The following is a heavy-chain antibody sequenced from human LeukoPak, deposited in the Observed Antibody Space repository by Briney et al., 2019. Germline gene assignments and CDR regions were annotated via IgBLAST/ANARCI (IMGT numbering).Heavy chain of an antibody. J-gene: IGHJ4*02. Sequence: GSLRLSCVGSGFTVSSSFMSWVRQAPGKGLEWVSNLYNNAFASATHYPDSVNARFAISTDNYQNTLHMQMNTLKAAATALFYCVREIGGVLHYFHSWGKGTTVTVS. CDR3: VREIGGVLHYFHS. CDR2: LYNNAFASAT. V-gene: IGHV3-53*01. CDR1: GFTVSSSF. D-gene: IGHD3-16*01.